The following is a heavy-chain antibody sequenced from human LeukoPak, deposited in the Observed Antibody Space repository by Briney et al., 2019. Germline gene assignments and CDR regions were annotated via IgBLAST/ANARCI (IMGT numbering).Heavy chain of an antibody. Sequence: GGSLRLSCAASGFTFSNAWMNWVRQAPGKGLEWAGRIKSKTDGGTTDYAAPVKGRFNISRDDSKNTLYLQMNSLKTEDTAVYYCTTASPIVVVVAAQNNWFDPWGQGTLVTVSS. J-gene: IGHJ5*02. CDR1: GFTFSNAW. CDR2: IKSKTDGGTT. V-gene: IGHV3-15*07. CDR3: TTASPIVVVVAAQNNWFDP. D-gene: IGHD2-15*01.